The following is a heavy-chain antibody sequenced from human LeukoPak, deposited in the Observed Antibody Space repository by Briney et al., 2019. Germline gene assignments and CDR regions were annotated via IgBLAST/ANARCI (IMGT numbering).Heavy chain of an antibody. V-gene: IGHV3-21*01. CDR2: ISSSSSYI. Sequence: PGGSLRLSCAASGFTFSSYSMNWVRQAPGKGLEWVSSISSSSSYIYYADSVKGRFTISRDNAKNSLYLQMNSLRAEDTAVYYCARGKYQLLYDYYCYMDVWGKGTTVTVSS. D-gene: IGHD2-2*01. CDR1: GFTFSSYS. J-gene: IGHJ6*03. CDR3: ARGKYQLLYDYYCYMDV.